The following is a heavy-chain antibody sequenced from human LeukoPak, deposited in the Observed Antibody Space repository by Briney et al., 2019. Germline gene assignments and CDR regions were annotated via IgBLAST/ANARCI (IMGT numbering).Heavy chain of an antibody. CDR2: IYYSGST. V-gene: IGHV4-59*08. D-gene: IGHD5-24*01. J-gene: IGHJ4*02. Sequence: PSETLSLTCTVSGGSISSYYWSWIRQPPGKGLEWIGYIYYSGSTNYNPSLKSRVTISVDTSKNQFSLKLSSVTAADTAVYYCARGEMATITVFDYWGQGTLVTVSS. CDR3: ARGEMATITVFDY. CDR1: GGSISSYY.